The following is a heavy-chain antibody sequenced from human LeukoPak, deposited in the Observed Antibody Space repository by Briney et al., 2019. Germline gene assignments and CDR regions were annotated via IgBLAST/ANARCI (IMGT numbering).Heavy chain of an antibody. D-gene: IGHD6-13*01. J-gene: IGHJ4*02. V-gene: IGHV1-2*02. CDR2: INPNSGGT. Sequence: ASVKVSCKASGFTLTGYYIHWVRQATGQGLEWMGWINPNSGGTKFAQKFQGRVTMTRDTSISTAYMKLSSLRSDDTAVYYCARDSVAAGTEFDWWGQGTLVTVSS. CDR3: ARDSVAAGTEFDW. CDR1: GFTLTGYY.